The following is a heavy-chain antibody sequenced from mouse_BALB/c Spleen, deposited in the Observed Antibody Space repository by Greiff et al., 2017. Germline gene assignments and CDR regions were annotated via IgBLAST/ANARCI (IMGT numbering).Heavy chain of an antibody. Sequence: EVKLMESGGGLVQPGGSRKLSCAASGFTFSSFGMHRVRQAPEKGLEWVAYISSGSSTIYYEDTVKGRFTISRDNPKNTLFLQMTSLRSEDTAMYYCARDHYAMDYWGQGTSVTVSS. J-gene: IGHJ4*01. CDR3: ARDHYAMDY. V-gene: IGHV5-17*02. CDR1: GFTFSSFG. CDR2: ISSGSSTI.